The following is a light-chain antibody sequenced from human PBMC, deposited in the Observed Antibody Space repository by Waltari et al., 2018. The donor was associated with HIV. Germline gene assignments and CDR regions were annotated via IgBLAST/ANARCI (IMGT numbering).Light chain of an antibody. CDR3: QQYRQTPWT. CDR1: QRVVYSSDNENY. V-gene: IGKV4-1*01. Sequence: DIVMTQSPESLAVALGERATINCRSSQRVVYSSDNENYLAWYQQKPRQPPQLLMYWASHRGFAVPERFSGSGSGTNFTLSISDVEAEDVAIYYCQQYRQTPWTFGQGTKLEVK. CDR2: WAS. J-gene: IGKJ1*01.